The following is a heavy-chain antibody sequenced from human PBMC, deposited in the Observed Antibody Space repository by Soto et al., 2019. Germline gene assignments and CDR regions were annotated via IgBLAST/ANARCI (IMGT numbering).Heavy chain of an antibody. Sequence: QVQLVESGGGVVQPGRSLRLSCAASGFTFSSYGMHWVRQAPGKGLEWVAVISYDGSNKYYADSVKGRFTISRDNSKNTLYLQMNSLRAEDTAVYYCAKEPPYLDYWGQRSLITVSS. J-gene: IGHJ4*02. V-gene: IGHV3-30*18. CDR3: AKEPPYLDY. CDR1: GFTFSSYG. CDR2: ISYDGSNK.